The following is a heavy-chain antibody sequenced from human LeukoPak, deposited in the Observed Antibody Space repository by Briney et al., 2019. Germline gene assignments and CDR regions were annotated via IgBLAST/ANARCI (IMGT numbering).Heavy chain of an antibody. Sequence: PSETLSLTCTVSGGSISSGDYYWSWIRQPPGKGLEWIGYIYYSGSTYYNPSLKSRVTISVDTSKNQFSLKLSSVTAADTAVYYCARGAGAYGDKYNWFDPWGQGTLVTVSS. D-gene: IGHD4-17*01. CDR2: IYYSGST. J-gene: IGHJ5*02. CDR1: GGSISSGDYY. V-gene: IGHV4-30-4*01. CDR3: ARGAGAYGDKYNWFDP.